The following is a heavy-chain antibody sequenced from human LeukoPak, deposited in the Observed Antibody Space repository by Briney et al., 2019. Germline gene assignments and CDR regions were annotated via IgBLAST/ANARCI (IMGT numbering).Heavy chain of an antibody. CDR3: AREGLGGSGSYYSDY. J-gene: IGHJ4*02. CDR2: ISSSSSYK. V-gene: IGHV3-21*01. CDR1: GFTFNRYS. Sequence: GGSLRLSCAASGFTFNRYSMNWVRQAPGKGLEWVSSISSSSSYKYYADSVKGRFSISRDNAKNSLYLQMNSLRAEDTAVYYCAREGLGGSGSYYSDYWGQGTLVTVSS. D-gene: IGHD3-10*01.